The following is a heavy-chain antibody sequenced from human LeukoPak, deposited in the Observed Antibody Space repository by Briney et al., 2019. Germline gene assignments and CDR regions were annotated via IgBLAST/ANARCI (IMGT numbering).Heavy chain of an antibody. V-gene: IGHV3-21*01. CDR2: ISSSSSYI. CDR3: ARDHSLGGIVVVPAAYYYYYYMDV. CDR1: GFTFSSYS. Sequence: GGSLRLSCAASGFTFSSYSMNWVRQAPGKGLEWVSSISSSSSYIYYADSVKGRFTISRDNAKNSLYLQMNGLRAEDTAVYYCARDHSLGGIVVVPAAYYYYYYMDVWGKGTTVTVSS. D-gene: IGHD2-2*01. J-gene: IGHJ6*03.